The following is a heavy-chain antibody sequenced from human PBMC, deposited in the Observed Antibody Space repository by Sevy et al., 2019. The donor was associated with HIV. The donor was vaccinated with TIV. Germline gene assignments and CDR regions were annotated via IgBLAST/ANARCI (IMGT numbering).Heavy chain of an antibody. CDR2: FDPEDGET. CDR3: ATTKDYYESSGSPVDY. D-gene: IGHD3-22*01. Sequence: ASVKVSCEVSGYTLNQLSMHWVRQAAGKGLEWMGSFDPEDGETAYAQKFQGRVTMTEDTSIDTAYMELSSLRSEDTAVYYCATTKDYYESSGSPVDYWGRGTLVTVSS. V-gene: IGHV1-24*01. J-gene: IGHJ4*02. CDR1: GYTLNQLS.